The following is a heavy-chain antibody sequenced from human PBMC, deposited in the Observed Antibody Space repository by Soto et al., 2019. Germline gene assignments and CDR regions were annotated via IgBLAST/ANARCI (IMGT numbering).Heavy chain of an antibody. CDR3: ASDRGGSADYVFIDY. J-gene: IGHJ4*02. CDR1: GFTVSSNY. D-gene: IGHD4-17*01. CDR2: IYSGGST. Sequence: EVQLVESGGGLVQPGGSLRLSCAASGFTVSSNYMSWVRQAPGKGLEWVSVIYSGGSTYYADSVKGRFTISRDNSKNTLYLQMNSLRAEDTAVYYCASDRGGSADYVFIDYWGQGTLVTVSS. V-gene: IGHV3-66*01.